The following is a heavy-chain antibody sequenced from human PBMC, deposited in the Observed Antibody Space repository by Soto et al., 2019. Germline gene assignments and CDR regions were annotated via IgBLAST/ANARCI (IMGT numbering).Heavy chain of an antibody. CDR2: ISSSSSYI. CDR1: GFTVSSNY. Sequence: PVGSLRLSCAASGFTVSSNYMNWVRQAPGKGLEWVPSISSSSSYIYYADSVKGRFTISRDNAKNSLYLQMNSLRAEDTAVYYCARVGGEDIVVVPAACADAFDIWGQGTMVTVSS. V-gene: IGHV3-21*01. J-gene: IGHJ3*02. D-gene: IGHD2-2*01. CDR3: ARVGGEDIVVVPAACADAFDI.